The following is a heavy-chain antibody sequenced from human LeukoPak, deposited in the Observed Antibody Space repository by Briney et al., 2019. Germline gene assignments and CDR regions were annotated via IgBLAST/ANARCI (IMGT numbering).Heavy chain of an antibody. CDR1: GYSFTSYW. Sequence: GESLKISWKGSGYSFTSYWISWVRQMPGKGLEWMGRIDPSDSYTNYSPSFQGHVTISTHKSISTAYLQWSTLKASDTAMYYCARLPELLGNYYYYYYYGMDVWGKGTTVTVSS. D-gene: IGHD1-26*01. CDR3: ARLPELLGNYYYYYYYGMDV. V-gene: IGHV5-10-1*01. J-gene: IGHJ6*04. CDR2: IDPSDSYT.